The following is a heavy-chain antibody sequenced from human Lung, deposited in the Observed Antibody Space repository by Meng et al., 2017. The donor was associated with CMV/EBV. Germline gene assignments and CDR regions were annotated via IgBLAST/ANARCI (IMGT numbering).Heavy chain of an antibody. CDR3: ARDRTGDCSSTSCYNYYYYYGMGV. CDR1: GGTFSSYA. D-gene: IGHD2-2*02. CDR2: IIPIFGIA. J-gene: IGHJ6*01. V-gene: IGHV1-69*05. Sequence: SVXVSXKTYGGTFSSYAFSWVRQAPGQGLEWMGGIIPIFGIANYAQKFQGRVTITTDESTSTAYMELSSLRSEDTAVYYCARDRTGDCSSTSCYNYYYYYGMGVWGQGNXV.